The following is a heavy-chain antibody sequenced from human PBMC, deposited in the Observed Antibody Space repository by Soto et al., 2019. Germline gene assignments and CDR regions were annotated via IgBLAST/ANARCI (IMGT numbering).Heavy chain of an antibody. CDR1: GYTFTSYG. J-gene: IGHJ6*01. D-gene: IGHD1-7*01. CDR2: ISAYNGNT. V-gene: IGHV1-18*04. CDR3: AITNWNYVRGLDYYGMDV. Sequence: ASLNVSCKASGYTFTSYGISWVRQAPAQGLEWMGWISAYNGNTNYAQKLQGRVTMTTDTSTSTAYMELRSLRSDDTAVYYCAITNWNYVRGLDYYGMDVWGHGTTVIVAS.